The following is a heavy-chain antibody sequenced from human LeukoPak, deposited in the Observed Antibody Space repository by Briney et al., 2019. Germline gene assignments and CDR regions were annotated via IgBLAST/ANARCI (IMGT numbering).Heavy chain of an antibody. V-gene: IGHV3-53*01. CDR1: GFSFSNYS. CDR3: AILYDSSGYYAFDI. CDR2: IYSGGST. J-gene: IGHJ3*02. D-gene: IGHD3-22*01. Sequence: GGSLRLSCAASGFSFSNYSMNWVRQAPGKGLEWVSVIYSGGSTYYADSVKGRFTISRDNSKNTLYLQMNSLRAEDTAVYYCAILYDSSGYYAFDIWGQGTMVTVSS.